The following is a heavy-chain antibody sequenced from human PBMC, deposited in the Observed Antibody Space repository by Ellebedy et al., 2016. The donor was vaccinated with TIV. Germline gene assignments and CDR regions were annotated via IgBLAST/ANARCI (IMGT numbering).Heavy chain of an antibody. J-gene: IGHJ5*02. CDR3: ARDLLAAAGTGNWFDP. V-gene: IGHV4-39*07. D-gene: IGHD6-13*01. Sequence: SETLSLTXTVSGGSISSSSYYWGWIRQPPGKGLEWIGSIYYSGSTYYNPSLKSRVTISVDTSKNQFSLKLSSVTAADTAVYYCARDLLAAAGTGNWFDPWGQGTLVTVSS. CDR1: GGSISSSSYY. CDR2: IYYSGST.